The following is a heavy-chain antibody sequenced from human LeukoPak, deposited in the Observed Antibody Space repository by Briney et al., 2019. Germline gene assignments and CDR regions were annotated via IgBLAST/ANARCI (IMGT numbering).Heavy chain of an antibody. CDR1: GFTFSSYA. CDR2: ISGSGGST. CDR3: AKDLGEQWLALYWYFDL. J-gene: IGHJ2*01. V-gene: IGHV3-23*01. Sequence: GGSLRLSCAASGFTFSSYAMSWVRQAPGKGLEWVSAISGSGGSTYYADSVKGRFTISRDNSKNTLYLQMNSLRAEDTAVYYCAKDLGEQWLALYWYFDLWGRGTLVAVSS. D-gene: IGHD6-19*01.